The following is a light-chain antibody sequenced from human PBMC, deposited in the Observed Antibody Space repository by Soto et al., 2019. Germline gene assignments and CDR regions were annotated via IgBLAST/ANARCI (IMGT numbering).Light chain of an antibody. V-gene: IGKV1-5*03. J-gene: IGKJ1*01. CDR2: KAS. CDR1: QSISNC. CDR3: QQYNNYWR. Sequence: DIPMSESPSTLSAPVGDRVTITCRASQSISNCLAWYQQRPGKAPRLLIYKASNLESGVPSRFSGSGSGTEFTLTICSLQPDDSATYYCQQYNNYWRFGQGANVDMK.